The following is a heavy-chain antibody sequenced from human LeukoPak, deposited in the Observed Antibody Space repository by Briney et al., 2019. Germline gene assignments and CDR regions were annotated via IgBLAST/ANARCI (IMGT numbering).Heavy chain of an antibody. V-gene: IGHV4-4*07. Sequence: SETLSLTCTVSGGSTSSYYWSWIRQPAGKGLEWIGRISTSGSTNYNSSLKSRVTMSVDTSRNQFSLKLSSATAADTAVYYCARDRGWGYRSESWFDSWGQGTLVTVSS. CDR1: GGSTSSYY. CDR3: ARDRGWGYRSESWFDS. CDR2: ISTSGST. J-gene: IGHJ5*01. D-gene: IGHD5-18*01.